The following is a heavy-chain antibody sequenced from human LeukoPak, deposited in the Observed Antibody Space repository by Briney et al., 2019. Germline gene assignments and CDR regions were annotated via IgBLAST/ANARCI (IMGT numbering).Heavy chain of an antibody. CDR2: IYYSGSI. D-gene: IGHD1-26*01. CDR3: ARYSGSYSGFDC. V-gene: IGHV4-59*08. Sequence: SETLSLTCTVSGGSISSYYWSWIRQPPGKGLEWIGYIYYSGSINYNPSLKSRVTISVDTSKNQFSLKLRSVTAADTAVYYCARYSGSYSGFDCWGQGTLVTVSS. J-gene: IGHJ4*02. CDR1: GGSISSYY.